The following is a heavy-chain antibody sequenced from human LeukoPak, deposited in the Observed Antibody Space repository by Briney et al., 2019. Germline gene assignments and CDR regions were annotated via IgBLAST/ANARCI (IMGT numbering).Heavy chain of an antibody. V-gene: IGHV4-38-2*02. D-gene: IGHD3-10*01. J-gene: IGHJ4*02. CDR2: IYHSGTT. CDR3: ARKLLWFGESYFDY. Sequence: SETLSLTCTVSGYSISSGYYWGWIRQPPGKGLEWIGSIYHSGTTYYNPSLKSRVTISVDTSKNQFSLRLSSVTAADTAVYYCARKLLWFGESYFDYWGQGTLVTVSS. CDR1: GYSISSGYY.